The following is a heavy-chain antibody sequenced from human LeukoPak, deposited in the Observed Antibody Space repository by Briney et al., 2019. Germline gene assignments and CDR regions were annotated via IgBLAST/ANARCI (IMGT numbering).Heavy chain of an antibody. CDR3: ARTPIFRRSGTHVDV. J-gene: IGHJ6*02. Sequence: GGSLRLSCAASGFTFSTYWMHWVRQAPGKGLVWVSRFNSDGRSTYYADSVKGRFTISRDNSKNTLYLQMNSLRAEDTAVYYCARTPIFRRSGTHVDVWGQGTTVTVSS. V-gene: IGHV3-74*01. D-gene: IGHD1-14*01. CDR1: GFTFSTYW. CDR2: FNSDGRST.